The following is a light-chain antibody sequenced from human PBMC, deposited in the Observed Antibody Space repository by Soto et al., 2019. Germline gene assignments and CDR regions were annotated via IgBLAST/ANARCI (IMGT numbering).Light chain of an antibody. CDR2: AAS. CDR3: QQYYSYPPS. V-gene: IGKV1-8*01. J-gene: IGKJ4*01. Sequence: AIRMTQSPSSLSASTGDRVTNTCRASQGISSYLAWYQQKPGKAPKLLIYAASTLQSGVPSRFSGSGSGTDFTLTISCLQSEDFATYYWQQYYSYPPSFGGGTKVDIK. CDR1: QGISSY.